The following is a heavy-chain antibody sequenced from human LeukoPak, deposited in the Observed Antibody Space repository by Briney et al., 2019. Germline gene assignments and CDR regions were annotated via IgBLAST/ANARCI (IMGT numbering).Heavy chain of an antibody. CDR2: INPSGGST. CDR1: GYAFTSYY. CDR3: ARVFSAARPFDY. V-gene: IGHV1-46*01. D-gene: IGHD6-6*01. J-gene: IGHJ4*02. Sequence: ASVKVSCKASGYAFTSYYMHWVRQAPGQGLEWMGIINPSGGSTSYAQKFQGRVTMTRDTSTSTVYMELSSLRSEDTAVYYCARVFSAARPFDYWGQGTLVTVSS.